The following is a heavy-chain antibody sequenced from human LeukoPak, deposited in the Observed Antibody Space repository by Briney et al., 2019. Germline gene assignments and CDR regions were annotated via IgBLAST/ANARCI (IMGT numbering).Heavy chain of an antibody. CDR3: ARAEAGGAFDI. J-gene: IGHJ3*02. D-gene: IGHD1-26*01. Sequence: GGSLRLSCAASGFTVSSNYMSWVRQAPGEGLEWVSVIYSGGSTYYADSVKGPFTISRDNSKNTLYLQMNSLRAEDTAVYYCARAEAGGAFDIWGQGTMVTVSS. V-gene: IGHV3-66*02. CDR2: IYSGGST. CDR1: GFTVSSNY.